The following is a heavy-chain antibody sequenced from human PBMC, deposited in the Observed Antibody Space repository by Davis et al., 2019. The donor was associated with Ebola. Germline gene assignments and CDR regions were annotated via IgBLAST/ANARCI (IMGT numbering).Heavy chain of an antibody. V-gene: IGHV3-21*01. D-gene: IGHD2-21*02. Sequence: PGGSLRLSCAASGFTFNTYSMNWVRQAPGKGLEWVSSISSRSYYIYYADSVKGRFTVSRDNAKNSLYLQMNSLRAEDTAVYYCVRDPALVVTGGGWFFGLWGRGTLVTVSS. J-gene: IGHJ2*01. CDR3: VRDPALVVTGGGWFFGL. CDR1: GFTFNTYS. CDR2: ISSRSYYI.